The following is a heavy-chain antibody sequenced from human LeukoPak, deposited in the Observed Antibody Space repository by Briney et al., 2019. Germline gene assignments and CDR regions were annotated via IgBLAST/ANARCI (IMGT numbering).Heavy chain of an antibody. CDR1: GGSIRSSYYY. J-gene: IGHJ4*02. CDR2: IYDSGST. D-gene: IGHD3-22*01. Sequence: SETLSLTSTVSGGSIRSSYYYWGWIRQPPGKGLEWIGSIYDSGSTYYNPSLKSRVTISVDTSKNQFSLKLSSVTAADTAVYYCARQSGRGDSSDYWGQGTLVTVSS. CDR3: ARQSGRGDSSDY. V-gene: IGHV4-39*01.